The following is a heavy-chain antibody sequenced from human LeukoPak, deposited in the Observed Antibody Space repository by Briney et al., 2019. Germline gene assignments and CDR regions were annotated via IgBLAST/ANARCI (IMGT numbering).Heavy chain of an antibody. CDR2: INPNSGGT. CDR3: ARVRVKVVPAANFDY. CDR1: GYTFTSYY. J-gene: IGHJ4*02. D-gene: IGHD2-2*01. V-gene: IGHV1-2*02. Sequence: GASVKVSCKASGYTFTSYYMHWVRQAPGQGLEWMGWINPNSGGTNYAQKFQGRVTMTRDTSISTAYMELSRLRSDDTAVYYCARVRVKVVPAANFDYWGQGTLVTVSS.